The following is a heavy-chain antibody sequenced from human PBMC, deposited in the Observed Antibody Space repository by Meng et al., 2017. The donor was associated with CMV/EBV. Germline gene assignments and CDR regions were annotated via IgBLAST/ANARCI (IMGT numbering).Heavy chain of an antibody. J-gene: IGHJ5*02. CDR1: GYTFTSYG. CDR2: ISAYNGNT. Sequence: ASVKVSCKASGYTFTSYGISWVRQAPGQGLEWMGWISAYNGNTNYAQKLQGRVTMTTDTSTSTAYMELRSLRSDDTAVYYCARDETVIELPFGVVTYTAMVRRTERWFDPWGQGTLVTVSS. V-gene: IGHV1-18*01. D-gene: IGHD5-18*01. CDR3: ARDETVIELPFGVVTYTAMVRRTERWFDP.